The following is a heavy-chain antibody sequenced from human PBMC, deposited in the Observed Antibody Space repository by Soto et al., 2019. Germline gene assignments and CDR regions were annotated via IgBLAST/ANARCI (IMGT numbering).Heavy chain of an antibody. CDR2: IYWDDDK. Sequence: QITLKESGPTLVKPTQTLTLTCTFSGFSLSTSGVGVGWIRQPPGKALEWLALIYWDDDKRYSPSLRSRRPTTKAXXKXQXALTMTNMEPVDTATYYCAHRTGYSSGWYQRDYFDYWGQGTLVTVSS. V-gene: IGHV2-5*02. CDR1: GFSLSTSGVG. CDR3: AHRTGYSSGWYQRDYFDY. J-gene: IGHJ4*02. D-gene: IGHD6-19*01.